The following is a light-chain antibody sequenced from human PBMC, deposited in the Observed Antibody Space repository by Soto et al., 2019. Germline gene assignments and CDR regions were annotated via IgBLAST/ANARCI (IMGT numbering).Light chain of an antibody. CDR1: HSVSSS. Sequence: EIVLTQSPGTLSLSPGERATLSCRASHSVSSSLAWYQQKPGQAPRLLISGASTRAAGIPARFSGSGSGTDFTLTISRLEPEDFAVYYCQQYGNSPITFGQGTRLEIK. V-gene: IGKV3-20*01. CDR3: QQYGNSPIT. J-gene: IGKJ5*01. CDR2: GAS.